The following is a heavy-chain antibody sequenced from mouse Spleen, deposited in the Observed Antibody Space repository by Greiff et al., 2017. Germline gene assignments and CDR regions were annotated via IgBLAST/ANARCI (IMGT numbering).Heavy chain of an antibody. V-gene: IGHV5-9*04. Sequence: EVKVVESGGGLVKLGGSLKLSCAASGFTFSSYAMSWVRQTPEKRLEWVATISSGGGNTYYPDSVKGRFTISRDNAKNTLYLQMSSLKSEDTAMYYCARDYYCSSYFSFDYWGQGTTVTVSS. D-gene: IGHD1-1*01. CDR1: GFTFSSYA. CDR3: ARDYYCSSYFSFDY. CDR2: ISSGGGNT. J-gene: IGHJ2*01.